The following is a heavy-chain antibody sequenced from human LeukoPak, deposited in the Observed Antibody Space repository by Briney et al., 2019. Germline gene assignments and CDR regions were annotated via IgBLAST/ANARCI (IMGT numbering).Heavy chain of an antibody. J-gene: IGHJ4*02. V-gene: IGHV4-59*01. Sequence: SEILSLTCTVSGGSISSFYWSWIRQPPGKGLEWIGYIFYSGSTNYNPSLKSRVTISVDTSKNQFSLKLSSVTAADTAVYYCARGVVTAPQTFDYWGQGTLVTVSS. CDR2: IFYSGST. CDR3: ARGVVTAPQTFDY. D-gene: IGHD2-21*02. CDR1: GGSISSFY.